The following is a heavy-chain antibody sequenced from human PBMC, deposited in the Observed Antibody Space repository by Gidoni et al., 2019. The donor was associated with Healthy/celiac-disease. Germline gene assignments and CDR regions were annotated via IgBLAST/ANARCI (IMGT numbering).Heavy chain of an antibody. CDR3: ARGRDQGAFDY. CDR2: ISSSISFI. Sequence: EVQLVESGGGLVKPGGSLRPSCAASGVTFSSYSMNWVRQAAGKGLEWCSSISSSISFIYYADSVKGRFTISRDNAKNSLYLQMNSLRAEDTAVYYCARGRDQGAFDYWGQGTLVTVSS. V-gene: IGHV3-21*01. J-gene: IGHJ4*02. CDR1: GVTFSSYS.